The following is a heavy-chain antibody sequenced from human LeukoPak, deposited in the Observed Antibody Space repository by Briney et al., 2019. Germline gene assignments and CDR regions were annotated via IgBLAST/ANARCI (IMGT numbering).Heavy chain of an antibody. J-gene: IGHJ6*02. CDR2: ISSSGSTI. CDR1: GFTFSSYE. Sequence: GGSLRLSCAASGFTFSSYEINWVRQAPGKGLEWVSYISSSGSTIYYADSVKGRFTISRDNAKNSLYLQMNSLRAADTAVYYCARVRGLSGMDVWGQGTTVTVSS. D-gene: IGHD3-10*01. V-gene: IGHV3-48*03. CDR3: ARVRGLSGMDV.